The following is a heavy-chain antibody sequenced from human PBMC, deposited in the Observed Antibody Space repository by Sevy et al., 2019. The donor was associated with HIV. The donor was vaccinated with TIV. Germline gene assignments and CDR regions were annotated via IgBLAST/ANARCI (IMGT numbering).Heavy chain of an antibody. Sequence: ASVKVSCKVSGKSLTEFSMHGVRQAPGKGLEWMGSFDPEDGETIYAQKLQGRLTMTEGTSTDTAYMELSRLRSEDTAVYYCATTKDYYETSGAPFDYWGQGTLVTVSS. CDR3: ATTKDYYETSGAPFDY. V-gene: IGHV1-24*01. CDR1: GKSLTEFS. J-gene: IGHJ4*02. D-gene: IGHD3-22*01. CDR2: FDPEDGET.